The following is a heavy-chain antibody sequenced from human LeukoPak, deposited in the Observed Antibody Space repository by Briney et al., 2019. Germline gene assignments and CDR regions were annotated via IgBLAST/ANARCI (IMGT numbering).Heavy chain of an antibody. CDR3: AKERYYDSSGYYRFDY. J-gene: IGHJ4*02. CDR2: ISGSGGST. Sequence: GGSLRLSCAASGFTFSSYAMSGVRQAPGKGLEWVSAISGSGGSTYYADSVKGRFTISRDNSKNTLYLQMNSLRAEDTAVYYCAKERYYDSSGYYRFDYWGQGTLVTVSS. D-gene: IGHD3-22*01. CDR1: GFTFSSYA. V-gene: IGHV3-23*01.